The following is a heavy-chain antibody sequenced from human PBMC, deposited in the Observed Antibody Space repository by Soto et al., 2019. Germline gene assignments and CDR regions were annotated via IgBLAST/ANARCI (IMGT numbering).Heavy chain of an antibody. D-gene: IGHD1-1*01. V-gene: IGHV3-23*01. CDR1: GFTFSDYA. J-gene: IGHJ4*02. CDR3: AKDLPPGTTGTIKVDY. Sequence: GGSLRLSCAASGFTFSDYAMSWVRQAPGKGLEWVSAISGGGGSTYYADSVKGRFTISRDNSKNTLYLQMNSLRAEDTAVYYCAKDLPPGTTGTIKVDYWGQETLVTVS. CDR2: ISGGGGST.